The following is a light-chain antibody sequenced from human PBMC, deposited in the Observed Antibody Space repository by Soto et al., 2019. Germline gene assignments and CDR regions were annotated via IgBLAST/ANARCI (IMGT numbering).Light chain of an antibody. V-gene: IGKV3D-20*02. CDR3: LQRYNWPPVT. Sequence: EIVLTQSPGTLSLSPGERATLSCRASQSVSSIYLAWYQQKPGQAPRLLIYGAFSRATGVPARFSGSGSGTDFTLTISSLEPEDFAVYYCLQRYNWPPVTFGQGTRLEIK. CDR1: QSVSSIY. J-gene: IGKJ5*01. CDR2: GAF.